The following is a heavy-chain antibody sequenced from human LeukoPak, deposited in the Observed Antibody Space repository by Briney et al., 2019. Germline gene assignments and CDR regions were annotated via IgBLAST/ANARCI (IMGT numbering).Heavy chain of an antibody. D-gene: IGHD5-12*01. V-gene: IGHV4-34*01. Sequence: SETLSLTCVVYGGSFSGYYWSWIRQPPGKGLEWIGEINRSGSTNYNPSLKSRVTISVDTSKNQFSLKLSSVTAADTAVYYCASLLAMVVATIYYYYYYMDVWGKGTTVTASS. CDR1: GGSFSGYY. CDR3: ASLLAMVVATIYYYYYYMDV. J-gene: IGHJ6*03. CDR2: INRSGST.